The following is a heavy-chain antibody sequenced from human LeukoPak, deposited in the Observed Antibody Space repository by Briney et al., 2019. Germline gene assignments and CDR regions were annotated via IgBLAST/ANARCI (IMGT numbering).Heavy chain of an antibody. CDR1: GYTFTSYG. CDR2: ISAYNGNT. V-gene: IGHV1-18*01. J-gene: IGHJ4*02. CDR3: ARDLWYYDSSGYFGY. Sequence: APVKVSCKASGYTFTSYGISWVRQAPGQGLEWMGWISAYNGNTNYAQKLQGRVTMTTDTSTSTAYMELRSLRSDDTAVYYCARDLWYYDSSGYFGYWGQGTLVTVSS. D-gene: IGHD3-22*01.